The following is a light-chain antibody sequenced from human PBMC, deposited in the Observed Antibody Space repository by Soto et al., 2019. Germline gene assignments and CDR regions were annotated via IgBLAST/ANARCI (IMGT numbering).Light chain of an antibody. CDR2: EVT. V-gene: IGLV2-23*02. Sequence: QSALTQPASVSGSPGQSITISCTGTGSDIGSYNLVSWYQQPPGKAPKLIIYEVTNRPSGVSSRFSGSKSGNTASLTISGLQAEDDAAYYCCSYAPTRASYVFGTGTKVTVL. CDR1: GSDIGSYNL. CDR3: CSYAPTRASYV. J-gene: IGLJ1*01.